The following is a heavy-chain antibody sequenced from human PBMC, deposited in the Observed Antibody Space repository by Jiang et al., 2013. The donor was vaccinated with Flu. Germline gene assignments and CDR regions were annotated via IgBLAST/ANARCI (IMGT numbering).Heavy chain of an antibody. V-gene: IGHV6-1*01. CDR3: ARGTYCSSSNCYSLDY. CDR2: TYYRSKWYN. D-gene: IGHD2-2*01. J-gene: IGHJ4*02. Sequence: SSNSAAWSWIRQSQSRGLEWLGRTYYRSKWYNGYSVSVKSRITINADTSKNQFSLHLNSVTPEDTAVYYCARGTYCSSSNCYSLDYWGQGTLVTVSS. CDR1: SSNSAA.